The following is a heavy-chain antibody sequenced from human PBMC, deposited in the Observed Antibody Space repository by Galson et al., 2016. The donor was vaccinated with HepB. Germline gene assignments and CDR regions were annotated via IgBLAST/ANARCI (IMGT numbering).Heavy chain of an antibody. Sequence: SLKLSCAASKYTFSSYAMTWVRQAPGKGLEWVSAISGTGGSTSYADSVKGRFTITRDNSTYTLCLEMSSLRAEDTAVYYCAKGLSGKTPCGTDVWGQGTTVTVSS. CDR2: ISGTGGST. CDR3: AKGLSGKTPCGTDV. J-gene: IGHJ6*02. D-gene: IGHD4/OR15-4a*01. V-gene: IGHV3-23*01. CDR1: KYTFSSYA.